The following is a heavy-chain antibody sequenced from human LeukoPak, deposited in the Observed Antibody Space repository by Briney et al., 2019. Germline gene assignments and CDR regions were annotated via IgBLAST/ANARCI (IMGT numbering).Heavy chain of an antibody. D-gene: IGHD6-13*01. CDR2: IRYDGSNK. Sequence: PGGALRLSCAASGVTFSSYGMHWVRQAPGKGLGWVAFIRYDGSNKYYADSVKGRFTISRDNSKNTLYLQMNSLRAEDTAVYYCAKDNAESSIAAANWFDPWGQGTLVTVSS. V-gene: IGHV3-30*02. CDR3: AKDNAESSIAAANWFDP. J-gene: IGHJ5*02. CDR1: GVTFSSYG.